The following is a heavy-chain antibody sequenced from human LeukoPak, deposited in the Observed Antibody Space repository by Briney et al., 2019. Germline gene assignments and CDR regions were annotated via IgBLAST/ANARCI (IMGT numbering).Heavy chain of an antibody. V-gene: IGHV3-48*02. CDR1: GFTFRSYS. J-gene: IGHJ4*02. CDR2: ISGMSSTI. Sequence: GGSLRLSCAASGFTFRSYSMNWVRQAPGKGLEWVSFISGMSSTIYYADSVKGRFTISRDNAKNSVYLQMNGLRDEDTAVYYCARDSSDAYNPEPGYWGQGTLVTVSS. D-gene: IGHD1-1*01. CDR3: ARDSSDAYNPEPGY.